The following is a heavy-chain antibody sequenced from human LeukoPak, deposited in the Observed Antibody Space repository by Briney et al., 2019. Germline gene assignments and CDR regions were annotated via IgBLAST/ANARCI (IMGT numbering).Heavy chain of an antibody. CDR1: GDSVSSNRVA. J-gene: IGHJ4*02. Sequence: SQTLSLTCGISGDSVSSNRVAWNWIRPSPSRGLEWLGRIYYRSKWYNDYAVSVKSRININPDTSNNQFSLQLNSVTPEDTAVYYCARDRLSILDYWGQGTLVTVSS. CDR3: ARDRLSILDY. CDR2: IYYRSKWYN. D-gene: IGHD3-16*02. V-gene: IGHV6-1*01.